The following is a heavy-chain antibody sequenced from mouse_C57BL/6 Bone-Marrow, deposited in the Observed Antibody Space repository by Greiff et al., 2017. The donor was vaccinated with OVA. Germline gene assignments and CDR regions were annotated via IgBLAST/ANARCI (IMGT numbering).Heavy chain of an antibody. J-gene: IGHJ1*03. CDR1: GYTFTDYY. CDR2: INPNNGGT. CDR3: ARALDYYGSSYWYFDV. V-gene: IGHV1-26*01. D-gene: IGHD1-1*01. Sequence: VQLQQSGPELVKPGASVKISCKASGYTFTDYYMNWVKQSHGKSLEWIGDINPNNGGTSYNQKFKGKATWTVDKSSSTAYMELRSLTSEDSAVYYCARALDYYGSSYWYFDVWGTGTTVTVSS.